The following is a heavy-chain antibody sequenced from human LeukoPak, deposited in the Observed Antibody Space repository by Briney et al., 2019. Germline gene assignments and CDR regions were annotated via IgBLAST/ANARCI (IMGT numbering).Heavy chain of an antibody. CDR2: IWYDGSNK. V-gene: IGHV3-33*01. J-gene: IGHJ5*02. D-gene: IGHD4-17*01. Sequence: GGSLRLSCAPSGFTFSDSGMHWVRQAPGKGLEWVAVIWYDGSNKYYADSVKGRFTISRDNSKNTLYLQMNSLRAEDTAVYYCARDPSVAYGDYVWQNWFDPWGQGTLVTVSS. CDR3: ARDPSVAYGDYVWQNWFDP. CDR1: GFTFSDSG.